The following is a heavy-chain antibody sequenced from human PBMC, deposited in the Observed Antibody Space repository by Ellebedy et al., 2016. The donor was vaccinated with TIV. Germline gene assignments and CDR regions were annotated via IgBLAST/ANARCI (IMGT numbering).Heavy chain of an antibody. Sequence: GGSLRLSXAASGFTFSSYGMHWVRQAPGKGLEWVALIANDGGDKFYADSVKGRFTISRDNFRNMLYLQINNLRVEDAAVYFCAKTGSKWYGEAFDIWGQGTMITVSS. V-gene: IGHV3-30*19. CDR2: IANDGGDK. CDR3: AKTGSKWYGEAFDI. CDR1: GFTFSSYG. J-gene: IGHJ3*02. D-gene: IGHD3-10*01.